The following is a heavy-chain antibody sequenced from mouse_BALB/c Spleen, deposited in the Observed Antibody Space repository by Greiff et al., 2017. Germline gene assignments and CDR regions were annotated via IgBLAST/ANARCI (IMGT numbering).Heavy chain of an antibody. Sequence: EVKLVESGPGLVKPSQSLSLTCTVTGYSITSDYAWNWIRQFPGNKLEWMGYISYSGSTSYNPSLKSRISITRDTSKNQFFLQLNSVTTEDTATYYCARSGPWFAYWGQGTLVTVSA. J-gene: IGHJ3*01. CDR3: ARSGPWFAY. CDR2: ISYSGST. CDR1: GYSITSDYA. V-gene: IGHV3-2*02.